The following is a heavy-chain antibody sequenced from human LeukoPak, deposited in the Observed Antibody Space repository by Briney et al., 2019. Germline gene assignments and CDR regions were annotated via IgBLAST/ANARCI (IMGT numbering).Heavy chain of an antibody. J-gene: IGHJ6*02. Sequence: GGSLRLSCAASGFTVSSKYMSWVRQAPGKGREWVSVFYSGGSTYYADLVEGRFTISRDNSKNTLYLQMNSLRAEDTAVYYCARDLRYYYDSSAPEGSYGMDVWGQGTTVTVSS. CDR1: GFTVSSKY. D-gene: IGHD3-22*01. CDR3: ARDLRYYYDSSAPEGSYGMDV. CDR2: FYSGGST. V-gene: IGHV3-66*02.